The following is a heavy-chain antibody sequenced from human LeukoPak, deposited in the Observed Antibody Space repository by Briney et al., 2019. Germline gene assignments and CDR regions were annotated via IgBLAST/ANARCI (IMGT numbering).Heavy chain of an antibody. CDR2: MNPNTGGT. D-gene: IGHD2-21*02. CDR3: ARGAYCCADCYYLFDH. V-gene: IGHV1-2*02. J-gene: IGHJ4*02. CDR1: GYALTVVS. Sequence: SVKLSSEVSGYALTVVSIRGGPEAPGQGIGWMGWMNPNTGGTRYAREFQGRVTMTRDTSISTAYMELPRLTSSDTAVYYCARGAYCCADCYYLFDHWGRGTLVTVSS.